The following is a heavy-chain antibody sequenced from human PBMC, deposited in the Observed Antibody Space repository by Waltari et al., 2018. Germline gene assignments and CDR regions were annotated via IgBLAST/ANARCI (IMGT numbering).Heavy chain of an antibody. CDR2: IYSGGST. CDR1: GFTVSSNY. Sequence: EVQLVETGGGLIQPGGSLRLSCAASGFTVSSNYMTSVRQAPGRGLEWVSVIYSGGSTYYADSVKGRFTISRDNSKNTLYLQMNSLRAEDTAVYYCARDAGIAAAGPGAFDIWGQGTMVTVSS. D-gene: IGHD6-13*01. J-gene: IGHJ3*02. V-gene: IGHV3-53*02. CDR3: ARDAGIAAAGPGAFDI.